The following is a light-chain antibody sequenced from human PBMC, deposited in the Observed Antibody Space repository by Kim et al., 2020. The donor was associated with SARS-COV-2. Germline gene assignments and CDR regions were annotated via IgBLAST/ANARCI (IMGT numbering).Light chain of an antibody. CDR2: DVS. CDR3: SSYTSSFTWV. V-gene: IGLV2-14*04. CDR1: SSDVGGYND. J-gene: IGLJ3*02. Sequence: GQSITNSCPGTSSDVGGYNDVSWYQQHPGKAPKLMIYDVSERPSGVSNRFSGAKSGNTASLTISGLQAEDEADYYCSSYTSSFTWVFGGGTKLTVL.